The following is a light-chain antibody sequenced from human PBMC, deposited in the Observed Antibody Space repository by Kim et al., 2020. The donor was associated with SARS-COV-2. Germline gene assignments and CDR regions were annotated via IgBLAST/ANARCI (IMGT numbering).Light chain of an antibody. J-gene: IGLJ1*01. V-gene: IGLV2-23*02. CDR2: EVN. Sequence: QSITISCTGTSSDVGSYDLVSWFQHHPGKAPKLLIYEVNKRPSGISNRFSGSKSGNTASLTISGLQAEDEADFYCCSYAGSMTYVFGTGTKVTVL. CDR1: SSDVGSYDL. CDR3: CSYAGSMTYV.